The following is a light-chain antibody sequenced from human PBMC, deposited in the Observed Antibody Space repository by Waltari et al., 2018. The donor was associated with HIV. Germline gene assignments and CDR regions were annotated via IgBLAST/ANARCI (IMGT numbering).Light chain of an antibody. CDR2: DAS. J-gene: IGKJ4*01. V-gene: IGKV3-11*01. CDR3: QQRSNWPSLT. CDR1: QSVGNY. Sequence: EIVLTQSPATLSLSPGERATLSCRASQSVGNYLAWYQQKPGQPPRLLIYDASNRATGIPARFSGSGSGTDFTLTISSLEPEDFAVYYCQQRSNWPSLTFGGGTKVEIK.